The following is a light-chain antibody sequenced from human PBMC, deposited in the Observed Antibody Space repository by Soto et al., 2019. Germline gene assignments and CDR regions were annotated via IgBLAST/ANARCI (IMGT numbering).Light chain of an antibody. CDR2: DVS. Sequence: QSALTQPASVSGSPGQSITIACTGTSSDVAGYNYVSWYQHHPGKAPKLMIYDVSNRPSGVSNRFSGSKSGNTASLTISGLEAEDEADYYCSSYTSRSTQVFGTGTKLAVL. CDR3: SSYTSRSTQV. CDR1: SSDVAGYNY. J-gene: IGLJ1*01. V-gene: IGLV2-14*03.